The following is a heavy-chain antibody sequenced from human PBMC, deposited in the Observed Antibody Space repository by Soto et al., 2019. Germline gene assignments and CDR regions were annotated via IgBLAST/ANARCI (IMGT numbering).Heavy chain of an antibody. Sequence: PSETLSLTCAVYGGSFSGYYWTWVRQPPGKGLEWIGEIYHSGSTNYNPSLKSRVTISVDKSKNQFSLKLSSVTAADTAVYFCARHGGVAAVGTSNWFDPWGQGTLVTVSS. CDR1: GGSFSGYY. D-gene: IGHD6-13*01. CDR2: IYHSGST. CDR3: ARHGGVAAVGTSNWFDP. V-gene: IGHV4-34*01. J-gene: IGHJ5*02.